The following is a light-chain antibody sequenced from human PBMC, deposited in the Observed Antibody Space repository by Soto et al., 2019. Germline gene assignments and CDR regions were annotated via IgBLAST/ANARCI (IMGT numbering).Light chain of an antibody. Sequence: EIVLTHSPGTLSLSPGERATLSCRASQYLTSNYLAWYQQKPGQAPRLVIYDASSRATGIPARFSASGSGTDFTLTISRLEPEDFAVYFCQQYSYSPMTFGQGTKVEIK. V-gene: IGKV3-20*01. CDR2: DAS. CDR3: QQYSYSPMT. CDR1: QYLTSNY. J-gene: IGKJ1*01.